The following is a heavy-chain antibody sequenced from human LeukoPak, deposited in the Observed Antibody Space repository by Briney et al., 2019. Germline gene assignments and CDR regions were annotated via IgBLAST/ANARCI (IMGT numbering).Heavy chain of an antibody. CDR1: GFTFTTYA. J-gene: IGHJ4*02. D-gene: IGHD3-22*01. CDR2: IANSGGST. CDR3: AKSLSVEQRGYFGY. V-gene: IGHV3-23*01. Sequence: GGSLRLSCAASGFTFTTYAMSWVRQAPGKGLEWVSTIANSGGSTYYADSVKGRFTISRDNSKNTLYLQMNSLRAEDMVVYYCAKSLSVEQRGYFGYWGQGTLVTVSS.